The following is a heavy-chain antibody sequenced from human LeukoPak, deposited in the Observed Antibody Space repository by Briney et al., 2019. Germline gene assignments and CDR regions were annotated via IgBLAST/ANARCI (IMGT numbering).Heavy chain of an antibody. CDR2: ISSTGGTT. Sequence: GGTLRLSCAASRFTFSTYGMSWVRQAPGKGLEWVSSISSTGGTTYYADSVKGRFTISRDNSKDTLYLQMSSLRAEDTAIYYCAKNGDRGAFCTGGTCYPYFYYYMDVWGKGTTVTI. J-gene: IGHJ6*03. CDR1: RFTFSTYG. V-gene: IGHV3-23*01. CDR3: AKNGDRGAFCTGGTCYPYFYYYMDV. D-gene: IGHD2-15*01.